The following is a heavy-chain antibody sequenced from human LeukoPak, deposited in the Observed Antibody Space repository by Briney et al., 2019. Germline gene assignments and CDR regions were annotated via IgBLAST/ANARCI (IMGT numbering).Heavy chain of an antibody. Sequence: SETLSLTCAVYGGSFSGYYWSWIRQPPGKGLEWIGEINHSGSTNYNPSLKSRVTISVDTSKNQFSLKLSSVTAADTAVYYCARDWSGITMIVEAFDIRGQGTMVTVSS. J-gene: IGHJ3*02. CDR1: GGSFSGYY. CDR3: ARDWSGITMIVEAFDI. CDR2: INHSGST. V-gene: IGHV4-34*01. D-gene: IGHD3-22*01.